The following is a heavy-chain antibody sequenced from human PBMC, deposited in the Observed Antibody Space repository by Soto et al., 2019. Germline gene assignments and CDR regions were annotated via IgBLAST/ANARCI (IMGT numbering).Heavy chain of an antibody. D-gene: IGHD6-19*01. CDR2: INAGNGNT. V-gene: IGHV1-3*05. CDR1: GYTFTGYA. Sequence: QVQLVQSGAEEKKPGASVKVSCKASGYTFTGYAMHWVRQAPGQRLEWMGWINAGNGNTKYSQKFQGRVTLTTDTSASTAYMELSSLRSEDTAVYYCARAVAVPADFDYWGQGTLVTVAS. CDR3: ARAVAVPADFDY. J-gene: IGHJ4*02.